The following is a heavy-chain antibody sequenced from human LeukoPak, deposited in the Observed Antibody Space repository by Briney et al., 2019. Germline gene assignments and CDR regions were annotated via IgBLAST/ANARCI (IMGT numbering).Heavy chain of an antibody. D-gene: IGHD5-24*01. CDR2: INPNTGGT. CDR1: GYTFTGYY. J-gene: IGHJ3*02. V-gene: IGHV1-2*06. Sequence: ASVKVSCKASGYTFTGYYMNWVRQAPGQGLEWLGPINPNTGGTNYAQNFQGRVTMTRDTSISTAYMELSRLRSDDTAVYYCARVGDGLNDAFDIWGQGTMVTVSS. CDR3: ARVGDGLNDAFDI.